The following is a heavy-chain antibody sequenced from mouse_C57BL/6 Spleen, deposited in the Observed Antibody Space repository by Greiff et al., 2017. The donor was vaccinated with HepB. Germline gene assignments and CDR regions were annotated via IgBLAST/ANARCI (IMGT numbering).Heavy chain of an antibody. D-gene: IGHD1-1*01. CDR2: INPTNGCT. V-gene: IGHV1-18*01. CDR1: GYTFTDYN. Sequence: VQLQQSGPELVKPGASVKLPCKASGYTFTDYNMDWVKQSHGKSLEWIGDINPTNGCTIYHQKFKGKATLTVDKSSSTAYMKLRSLTSEDTAVDSYARASYYGRCAYWGQGTLVTVSA. J-gene: IGHJ3*01. CDR3: ARASYYGRCAY.